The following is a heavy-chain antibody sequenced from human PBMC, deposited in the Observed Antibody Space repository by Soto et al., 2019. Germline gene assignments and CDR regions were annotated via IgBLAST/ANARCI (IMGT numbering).Heavy chain of an antibody. CDR1: GYTFTSYG. Sequence: QVQLVQSGAEVKKPGASVKVSCKASGYTFTSYGISWVRQAPGQGLEWMGWISAYNGNTNYAQKLQGRVTMTTDTSTSTAYMELRRLRSDDTAVYYCARDYYDILTGYDLYGMDVWGQGTTVTVSS. D-gene: IGHD3-9*01. V-gene: IGHV1-18*01. CDR3: ARDYYDILTGYDLYGMDV. J-gene: IGHJ6*02. CDR2: ISAYNGNT.